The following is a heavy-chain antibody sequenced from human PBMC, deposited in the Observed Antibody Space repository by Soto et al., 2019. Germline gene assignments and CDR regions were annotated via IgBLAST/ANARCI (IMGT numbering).Heavy chain of an antibody. CDR2: INPSGGST. J-gene: IGHJ4*02. V-gene: IGHV1-46*01. CDR1: GYTFTTYY. Sequence: GASVKVSCKAYGYTFTTYYIHWVRQAPGQGLEWMGFINPSGGSTSYAQRFQGRVTMTRDTSTGTVYMDLSSLRSDDTAVYYCARNVDSALDYWGQGTLVTVSS. D-gene: IGHD1-26*01. CDR3: ARNVDSALDY.